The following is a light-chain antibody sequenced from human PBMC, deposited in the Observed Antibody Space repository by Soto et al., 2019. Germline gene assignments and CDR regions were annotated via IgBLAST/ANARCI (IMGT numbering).Light chain of an antibody. V-gene: IGLV2-23*02. Sequence: QSVLTQPASVSGSPGQSITISCTGTSSDVGSYNLVSWYHQHPGKAPKLMIYEVSKRPSGVSDRFSGSKSGNTASLTISGLQAEDAADYYCCSFAGSSTVVFGGGTKLTVL. CDR1: SSDVGSYNL. CDR3: CSFAGSSTVV. CDR2: EVS. J-gene: IGLJ2*01.